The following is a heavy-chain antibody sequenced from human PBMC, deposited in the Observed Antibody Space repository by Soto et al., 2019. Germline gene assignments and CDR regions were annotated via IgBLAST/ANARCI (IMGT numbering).Heavy chain of an antibody. CDR2: INPSGGST. V-gene: IGHV1-46*03. J-gene: IGHJ3*02. Sequence: ASVKVSCKASGYTFTSYYMHWVRQAPGQGLEWMGIINPSGGSTSCAQKFQGRVTMTRDTSTSTVYMELSSLRSEDTAVYYCATLWPPTGDAFDIWGQGTMVTVSS. CDR1: GYTFTSYY. CDR3: ATLWPPTGDAFDI.